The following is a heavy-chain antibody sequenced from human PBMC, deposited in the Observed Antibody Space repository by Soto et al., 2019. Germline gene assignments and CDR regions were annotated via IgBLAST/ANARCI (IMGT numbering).Heavy chain of an antibody. Sequence: PVGSLRLSCAASGFTFSSYAMSWVRQAPGKGLEWVSAISGSGGSTYYADSVKGRFTISRDNSKNTLYLQMNSLRAEDTAVYYCAKSLVAAARHCWFDPWGQGTLVTVSS. CDR3: AKSLVAAARHCWFDP. V-gene: IGHV3-23*01. CDR2: ISGSGGST. D-gene: IGHD6-13*01. J-gene: IGHJ5*02. CDR1: GFTFSSYA.